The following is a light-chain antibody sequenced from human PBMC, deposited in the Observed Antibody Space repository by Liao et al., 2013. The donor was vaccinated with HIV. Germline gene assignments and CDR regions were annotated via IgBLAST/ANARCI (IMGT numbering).Light chain of an antibody. CDR1: NIGSES. J-gene: IGLJ3*02. CDR2: YDN. CDR3: QVWDSSSDHWV. V-gene: IGLV3-21*04. Sequence: SYELTQPPSVSAAPGQTARITCGGNNIGSESVHWYQQKPGQAPVLVIYYDNDRPSGIPERFSGSNSGNTATLTISRVEAGDEADYYCQVWDSSSDHWVFGGGTKLTVL.